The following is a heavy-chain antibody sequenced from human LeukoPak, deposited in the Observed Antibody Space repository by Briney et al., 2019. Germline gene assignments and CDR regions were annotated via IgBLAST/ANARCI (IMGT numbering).Heavy chain of an antibody. J-gene: IGHJ5*02. CDR1: GYTFTSYA. CDR2: INPNSGGT. D-gene: IGHD3-9*01. CDR3: ARGDFDWVPSLPFDP. Sequence: GASVKVSCKASGYTFTSYAMHWVRQAPGQRLEWMGWINPNSGGTNYAQKFQGRVTMTRDTSISTAYMELSRLRSDDTAVYYCARGDFDWVPSLPFDPWGQGTLVTVSS. V-gene: IGHV1-2*02.